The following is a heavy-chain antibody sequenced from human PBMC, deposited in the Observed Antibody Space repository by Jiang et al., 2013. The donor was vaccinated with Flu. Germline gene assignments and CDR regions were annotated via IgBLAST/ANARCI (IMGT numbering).Heavy chain of an antibody. CDR3: ASFYCSSTSCPHDAFDI. V-gene: IGHV1-69*01. D-gene: IGHD2-2*01. CDR1: GGTFSSYA. CDR2: IIPIFGIA. J-gene: IGHJ3*02. Sequence: SGGTFSSYAISWVRQAPGQGLEWMGGIIPIFGIANYAQKFQGRVTITADESTSTAYMELSSLRSEDTAVYYCASFYCSSTSCPHDAFDIWGQGTMVTVSS.